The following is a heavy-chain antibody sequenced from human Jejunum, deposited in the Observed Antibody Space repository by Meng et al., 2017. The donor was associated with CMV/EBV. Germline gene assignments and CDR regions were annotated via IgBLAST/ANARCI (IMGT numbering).Heavy chain of an antibody. CDR2: VYYSGST. V-gene: IGHV4-39*01. CDR3: VRHGSSSSSLVWSYYFDY. D-gene: IGHD6-6*01. Sequence: IIRSSYSCGWIRQPPGKGLEWIGSVYYSGSTYYNPSLKSRVTISIDTSKNQFSLKLNSVTAADTAVYYCVRHGSSSSSLVWSYYFDYWGQGTLVTVSS. J-gene: IGHJ4*02. CDR1: IIRSSYS.